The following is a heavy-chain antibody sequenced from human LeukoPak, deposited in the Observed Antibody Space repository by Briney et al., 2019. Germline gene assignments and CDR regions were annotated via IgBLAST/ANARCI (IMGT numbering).Heavy chain of an antibody. CDR1: GFTFSSNY. Sequence: PGGSLRLSCAASGFTFSSNYMSWVRQAPGKGLEWVSVIYSGGSTYYADSVKGRFTISRDNSKNTLYLQMNSLRAEDTAVYYCARDQGDSRGYFFDYWGQGTLVTVSS. CDR3: ARDQGDSRGYFFDY. J-gene: IGHJ4*02. V-gene: IGHV3-53*01. CDR2: IYSGGST. D-gene: IGHD3-22*01.